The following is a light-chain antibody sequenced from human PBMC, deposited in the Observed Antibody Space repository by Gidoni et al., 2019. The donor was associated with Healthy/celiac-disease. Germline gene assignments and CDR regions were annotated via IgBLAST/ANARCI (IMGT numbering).Light chain of an antibody. V-gene: IGKV3-15*01. Sequence: ELVMTQSPATLSVSPGERATLSCRASQSLSRNLSWYQQKPGQAPRPLIYGATTRATGIPARFSGSGSGTEFTLTISSLQSEDFAVYYCQQYNNWPPGTFGQGTKLEIK. CDR2: GAT. CDR1: QSLSRN. J-gene: IGKJ2*02. CDR3: QQYNNWPPGT.